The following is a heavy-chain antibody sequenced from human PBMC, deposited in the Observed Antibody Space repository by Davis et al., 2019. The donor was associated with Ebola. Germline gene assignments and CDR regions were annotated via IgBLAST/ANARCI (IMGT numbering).Heavy chain of an antibody. CDR1: GGSISSNNW. Sequence: MPSETLSLTCAVSGGSISSNNWWCWVRQPPGKGLEWIGAIYHSGSTNYNPSLKSRVTISVDKSKNQFSLKLSSVTAADTAVYYCASRMVQGVIITPFDYYYGMDVWGQGTTVTVSS. CDR2: IYHSGST. D-gene: IGHD3-10*01. J-gene: IGHJ6*02. V-gene: IGHV4-4*02. CDR3: ASRMVQGVIITPFDYYYGMDV.